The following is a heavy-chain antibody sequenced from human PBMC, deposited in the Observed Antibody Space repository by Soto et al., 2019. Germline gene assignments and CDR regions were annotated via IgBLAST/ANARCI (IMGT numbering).Heavy chain of an antibody. D-gene: IGHD5-12*01. V-gene: IGHV3-48*01. CDR3: AREDGYRGGDAFDI. CDR2: ISSSSSTI. Sequence: GGSLRLSCAASGFTFSSYSMNWVRQAPGKGLEWVSYISSSSSTIYYADSVKGRFTISRDNAKNSLYLQMNSLRAEDTAVYYCAREDGYRGGDAFDIWGQRTMVTVSS. J-gene: IGHJ3*02. CDR1: GFTFSSYS.